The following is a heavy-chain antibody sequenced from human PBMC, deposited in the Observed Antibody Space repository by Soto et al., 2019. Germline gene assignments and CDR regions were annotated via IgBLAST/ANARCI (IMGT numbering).Heavy chain of an antibody. Sequence: SETLSLTCTVSGGSISSYYWSWIRQPPGKGLEWIGYIYYSGSTNYNPSLKSRVTISVDTSKNQFSLKLSSVTAADTAVYYCARAVPAYWFDPWGQGTLVTAPQ. D-gene: IGHD2-2*01. CDR3: ARAVPAYWFDP. V-gene: IGHV4-59*08. CDR1: GGSISSYY. J-gene: IGHJ5*02. CDR2: IYYSGST.